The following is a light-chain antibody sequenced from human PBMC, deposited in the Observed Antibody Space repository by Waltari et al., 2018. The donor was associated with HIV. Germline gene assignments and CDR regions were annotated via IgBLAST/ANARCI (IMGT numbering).Light chain of an antibody. CDR3: QSYDNSLSGSGV. Sequence: QSVLTQPPSVSGAPGQRVTISCPGSSSNIGAGYDVHWYQQLPGTAPKLLIYGNNNRPSGVPDRFSGSKSGTSASLAITGLQAEDEADYYCQSYDNSLSGSGVFGGGTKLTVL. CDR1: SSNIGAGYD. CDR2: GNN. J-gene: IGLJ2*01. V-gene: IGLV1-40*01.